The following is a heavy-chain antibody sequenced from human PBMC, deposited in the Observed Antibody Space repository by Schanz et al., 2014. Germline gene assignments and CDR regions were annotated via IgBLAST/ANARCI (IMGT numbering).Heavy chain of an antibody. Sequence: QVQVVQSGAEVKKPGASVKVSCKASGYTFTSHGISWVRQAPGQGLEWMGWINPNSGDTNYAQKFQGRVTMTRNTSISTAYMELRNLRSDDTAVYYCARAKRFGDMDVWGQGTTVTVSS. CDR3: ARAKRFGDMDV. CDR1: GYTFTSHG. CDR2: INPNSGDT. J-gene: IGHJ6*02. V-gene: IGHV1-18*01. D-gene: IGHD3-10*01.